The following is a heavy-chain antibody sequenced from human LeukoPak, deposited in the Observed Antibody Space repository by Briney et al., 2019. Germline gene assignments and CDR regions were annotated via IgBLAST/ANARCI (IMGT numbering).Heavy chain of an antibody. CDR3: ARVFSPARRYYDTNLDY. CDR2: ISDDGNNI. J-gene: IGHJ4*02. D-gene: IGHD3-22*01. V-gene: IGHV3-30-3*01. CDR1: GFTFRSYA. Sequence: GRSLRLSCAASGFTFRSYAVHWVRQAPGKGLEWVAVISDDGNNIYYADSVRGRFTISRDNSKNTLYLQMNSLRAEDTAVYYYARVFSPARRYYDTNLDYWGQGILVTVSS.